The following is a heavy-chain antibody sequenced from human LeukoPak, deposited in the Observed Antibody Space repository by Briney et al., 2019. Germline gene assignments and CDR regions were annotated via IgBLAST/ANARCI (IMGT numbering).Heavy chain of an antibody. CDR3: ARDDCTNNNCYWWFDS. V-gene: IGHV3-33*01. D-gene: IGHD2-2*01. CDR2: IWYDDSKK. CDR1: GFTFTSYG. Sequence: PGSSLRLSCAASGFTFTSYGFHWVRQAPGKGLEWVAVIWYDDSKKYYADSVKGRFTFSRDNSKNTLYLQMNSLRAEDTAVYYCARDDCTNNNCYWWFDSRGQGTLVTVSS. J-gene: IGHJ5*01.